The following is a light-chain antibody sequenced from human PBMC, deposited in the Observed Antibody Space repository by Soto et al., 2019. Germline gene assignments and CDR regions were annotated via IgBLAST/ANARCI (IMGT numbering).Light chain of an antibody. Sequence: EIVLTQSPVTLSLSPGERATLSCRASQTVSNQLAWYQQKPGQAPRLLIYDASGRVTGIPARFSGSGSGTDFTLTLSSLEPEDFAVYYCQQRAGSSTFGQGTRLEIK. V-gene: IGKV3-11*01. CDR3: QQRAGSST. CDR1: QTVSNQ. CDR2: DAS. J-gene: IGKJ5*01.